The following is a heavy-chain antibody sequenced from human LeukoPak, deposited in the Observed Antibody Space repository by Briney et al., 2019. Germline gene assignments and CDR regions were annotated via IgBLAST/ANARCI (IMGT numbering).Heavy chain of an antibody. J-gene: IGHJ1*01. CDR1: GGSISSSSYY. D-gene: IGHD6-19*01. V-gene: IGHV4-39*01. CDR2: IYYSGST. CDR3: ARHGRGSGPFHH. Sequence: PSETLSLTCAVSGGSISSSSYYWGWIRQAPGKGLEWIGSIYYSGSTFYNPSLKSRVTISVDTSKNQFSLKLSSVTAADTAVYHCARHGRGSGPFHHWGQGTLVTVSS.